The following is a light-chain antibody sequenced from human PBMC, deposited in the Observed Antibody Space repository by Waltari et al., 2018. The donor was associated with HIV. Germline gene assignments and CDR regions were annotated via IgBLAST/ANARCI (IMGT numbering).Light chain of an antibody. Sequence: SFELTQPSSVSVSPGQTARITCSGDILAKKYVRWLQQRPGQAPLLIIFKDNERPSGSPERIDGTSTGTTVTLTISGVQVEDEADYYCYSAANYIWVFGGGTRLTVL. V-gene: IGLV3-27*01. CDR1: ILAKKY. CDR2: KDN. CDR3: YSAANYIWV. J-gene: IGLJ3*02.